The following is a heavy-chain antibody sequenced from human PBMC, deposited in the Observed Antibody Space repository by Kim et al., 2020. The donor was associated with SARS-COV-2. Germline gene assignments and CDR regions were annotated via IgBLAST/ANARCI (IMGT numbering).Heavy chain of an antibody. J-gene: IGHJ4*02. D-gene: IGHD3-10*01. CDR3: ANYRVAFGELSVPFDY. CDR2: IIPIFGTA. CDR1: GGTFTSYA. V-gene: IGHV1-69*13. Sequence: SVKVSCKASGGTFTSYAISWVRQAPGQGLEWMGGIIPIFGTANYAQKFQGRVTITADESTSTAYMELSSLRSEDTAVYYCANYRVAFGELSVPFDYWGQGTMVTVSS.